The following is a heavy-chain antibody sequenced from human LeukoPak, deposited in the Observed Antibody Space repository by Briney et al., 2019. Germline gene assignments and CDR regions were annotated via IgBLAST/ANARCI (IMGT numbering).Heavy chain of an antibody. CDR3: ARVIVATASGDAFDI. D-gene: IGHD5-12*01. J-gene: IGHJ3*02. Sequence: TASETLSLTCTVSGGSISSYYWSWIRQPPGKGLEWIGYIYYSGSTNYNPSLKSRVTISVDTSKNQFSLKLSSVTAADTAVYYCARVIVATASGDAFDIWGQGTMDTVSS. CDR1: GGSISSYY. CDR2: IYYSGST. V-gene: IGHV4-59*01.